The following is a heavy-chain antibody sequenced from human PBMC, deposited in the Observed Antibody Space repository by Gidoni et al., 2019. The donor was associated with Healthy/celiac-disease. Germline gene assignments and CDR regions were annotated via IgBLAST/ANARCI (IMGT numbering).Heavy chain of an antibody. V-gene: IGHV3-30-3*01. J-gene: IGHJ3*02. Sequence: QVQLVGSGGGVVQPGRSLRLSCPAAGFTFSSYALHWVRQAPGKGLDWGAVISYDGSNKYYADSVKGRFTISIDNSKNTLYLQMNSRRAEDTAVYYCARGGITDAFDIWGQGTMVTVSS. CDR1: GFTFSSYA. D-gene: IGHD3-16*01. CDR2: ISYDGSNK. CDR3: ARGGITDAFDI.